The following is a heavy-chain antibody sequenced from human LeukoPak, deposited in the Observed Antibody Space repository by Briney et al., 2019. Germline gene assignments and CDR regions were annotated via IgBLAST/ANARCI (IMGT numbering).Heavy chain of an antibody. CDR3: ALGLLLDY. CDR2: IYYSGST. J-gene: IGHJ4*02. CDR1: GGSISSYY. Sequence: SETLSLTCTVSGGSISSYYWGWIRQPPGKGLEWIGSIYYSGSTYYNPSLKSRVTISVDTSKNQFSLKLSSVTAADTAVYYCALGLLLDYWGQGTLVTVSS. V-gene: IGHV4-39*01. D-gene: IGHD3-22*01.